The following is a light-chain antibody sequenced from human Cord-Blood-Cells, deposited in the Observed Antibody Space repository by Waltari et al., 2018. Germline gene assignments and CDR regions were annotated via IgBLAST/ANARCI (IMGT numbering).Light chain of an antibody. Sequence: DIQKTQSPSPLSASVGDRVTVTCRASPSISSWFAWYQQKPGKAPKLLIYKASSLESGVPSRFSGSGSGTEFTLTISSLQPDDFATYYCQQYNSYWTFGQGTKVEIK. CDR2: KAS. CDR1: PSISSW. J-gene: IGKJ1*01. CDR3: QQYNSYWT. V-gene: IGKV1-5*03.